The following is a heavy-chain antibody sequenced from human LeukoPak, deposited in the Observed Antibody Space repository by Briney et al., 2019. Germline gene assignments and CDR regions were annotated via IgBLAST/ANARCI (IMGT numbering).Heavy chain of an antibody. CDR2: IYYSGST. D-gene: IGHD5-18*01. CDR3: ATRWMYRGYSYGYFDY. Sequence: PSETLSLTCTVSGGSISSSSYYWGWIRQPPGKGLEWIGSIYYSGSTYYNPSLKSRVTISVDTSKNQFSLKLSSVTAADTAVYYCATRWMYRGYSYGYFDYWGQGTLVTVSS. V-gene: IGHV4-39*01. CDR1: GGSISSSSYY. J-gene: IGHJ4*02.